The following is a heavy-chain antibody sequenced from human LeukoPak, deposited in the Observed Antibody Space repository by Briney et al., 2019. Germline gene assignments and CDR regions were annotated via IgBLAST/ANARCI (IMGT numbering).Heavy chain of an antibody. V-gene: IGHV3-23*01. Sequence: PGGSLRLSCAASGFTFSSYAMSWVRQAPGKGLEWVSAISGSGGSTYYADSVKGRFTISRDNSKNTLYLQMNSLRAEDTAVYYCAKNNYPFPNGLADYWGQGTLVTVSS. CDR1: GFTFSSYA. D-gene: IGHD1-1*01. J-gene: IGHJ4*02. CDR2: ISGSGGST. CDR3: AKNNYPFPNGLADY.